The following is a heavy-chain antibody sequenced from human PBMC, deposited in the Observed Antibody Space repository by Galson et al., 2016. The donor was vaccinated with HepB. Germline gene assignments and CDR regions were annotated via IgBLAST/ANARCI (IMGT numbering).Heavy chain of an antibody. Sequence: SLRLSCAASGFTFSKYGMHWVRQAPGKGLEWVAVIWYDETNEEYADSVKGRFTISRDNSKNTLYLQMEGLRAEDTAQYYCARVDSGYDSGKLDYWGQGTLVAVSS. D-gene: IGHD5-12*01. CDR2: IWYDETNE. J-gene: IGHJ4*02. CDR1: GFTFSKYG. CDR3: ARVDSGYDSGKLDY. V-gene: IGHV3-33*01.